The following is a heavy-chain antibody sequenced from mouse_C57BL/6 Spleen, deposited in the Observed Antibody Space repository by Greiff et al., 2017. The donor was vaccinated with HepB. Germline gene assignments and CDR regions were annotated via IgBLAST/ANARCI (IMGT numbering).Heavy chain of an antibody. CDR1: GFTFSSYA. D-gene: IGHD2-4*01. V-gene: IGHV5-4*01. J-gene: IGHJ4*01. CDR2: LSDGGSYT. CDR3: ARDKVYDYYYAMDY. Sequence: EVNVVESGGGLVKPGGSLKLSCAASGFTFSSYAMSWVRQTPEKRLEWVATLSDGGSYTYYPDNVKGRFTISRDNAKNTLYLQMSHLKFEDTAMYYCARDKVYDYYYAMDYWGQGTSVTVSS.